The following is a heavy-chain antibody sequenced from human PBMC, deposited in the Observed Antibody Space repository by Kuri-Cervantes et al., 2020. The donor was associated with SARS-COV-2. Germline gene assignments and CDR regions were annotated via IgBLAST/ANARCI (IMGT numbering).Heavy chain of an antibody. Sequence: SGPTLVKPTQTLTLTCTFSGFSLSTSGMCVSWIRQPPGKALEWLTRIDWDDDKYYSTPLKTRLTISKDTSKNQVVLTMTNMDPVDTATYYCARIPYSSGSGDYYYYGMDVWGQGTTVTFSS. J-gene: IGHJ6*02. CDR2: IDWDDDK. D-gene: IGHD6-19*01. CDR1: GFSLSTSGMC. CDR3: ARIPYSSGSGDYYYYGMDV. V-gene: IGHV2-70*11.